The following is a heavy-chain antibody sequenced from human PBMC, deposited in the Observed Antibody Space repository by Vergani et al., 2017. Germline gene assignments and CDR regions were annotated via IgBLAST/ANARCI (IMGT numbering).Heavy chain of an antibody. J-gene: IGHJ4*02. V-gene: IGHV4-4*03. CDR3: AREGYCTNGVCFTLFDV. CDR2: ICHTENT. D-gene: IGHD2-8*01. Sequence: QVQLQESGPGLVKPPGTLSLTCAVSGDSISSNNCWTLVRQPPGKGLEWIGEICHTENTKYSPSLKSRVTVSVDESRNLFFLRLNSVTAADTAVYYCAREGYCTNGVCFTLFDVWGQGALVTVSS. CDR1: GDSISSNNC.